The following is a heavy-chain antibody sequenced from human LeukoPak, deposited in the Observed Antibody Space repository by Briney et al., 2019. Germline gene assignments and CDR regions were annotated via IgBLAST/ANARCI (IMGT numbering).Heavy chain of an antibody. CDR1: GFTFSSYA. CDR2: ISGSGGST. V-gene: IGHV3-23*01. D-gene: IGHD4-17*01. Sequence: GGSLRLSCAASGFTFSSYAMSWVRQAPGKGLEWVSAISGSGGSTYYADSVKGRFTISRDNSKNTLYLQMDSLRAEDTAVYCCAATVTTDPYYYGMDVWGQGTTVTVSS. J-gene: IGHJ6*02. CDR3: AATVTTDPYYYGMDV.